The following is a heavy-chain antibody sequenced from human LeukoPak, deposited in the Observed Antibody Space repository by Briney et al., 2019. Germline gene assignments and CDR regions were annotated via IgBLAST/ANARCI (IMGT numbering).Heavy chain of an antibody. CDR1: GGSISSYY. J-gene: IGHJ3*02. V-gene: IGHV4-4*07. CDR2: IYTSGST. CDR3: ARRLYGSGSYYAGDAFDI. D-gene: IGHD3-10*01. Sequence: PSETLSLTCTVSGGSISSYYWSWIRQPAGKGLEWIGRIYTSGSTNYNPSLKSRVTMSVGTSKNQFSLKLSSVTAADTAVYYCARRLYGSGSYYAGDAFDIWGQGTMVTVSS.